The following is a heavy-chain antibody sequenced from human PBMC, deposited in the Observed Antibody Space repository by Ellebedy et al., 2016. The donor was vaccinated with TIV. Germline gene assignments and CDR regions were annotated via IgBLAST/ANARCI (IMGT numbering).Heavy chain of an antibody. J-gene: IGHJ6*02. V-gene: IGHV3-23*01. CDR1: GFTFSSYA. D-gene: IGHD7-27*01. CDR3: AQTNWGSGGFYGMDV. CDR2: ISGSGSNT. Sequence: GGSLRLSCAASGFTFSSYAMTWVRQAPGKGLEWVSAISGSGSNTHYADSLKDRFTVSRDNSKNTLYLQVDSLRAEDTAVYYCAQTNWGSGGFYGMDVWGQGTTVTVSS.